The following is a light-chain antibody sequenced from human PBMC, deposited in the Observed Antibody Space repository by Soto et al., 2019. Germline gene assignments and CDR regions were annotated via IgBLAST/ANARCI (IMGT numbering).Light chain of an antibody. CDR2: KAS. J-gene: IGKJ1*01. CDR1: QTISSW. CDR3: QHYNSYSEA. V-gene: IGKV1-5*03. Sequence: IHMTQSPSTLSGSVGDRVTIICRASQTISSWLAWYQQKTGKAPKILIYKASTLKSGVPSRFSGSGYGTEFNLTISSLQTDDFATYYCQHYNSYSEAFGQGTKVDIK.